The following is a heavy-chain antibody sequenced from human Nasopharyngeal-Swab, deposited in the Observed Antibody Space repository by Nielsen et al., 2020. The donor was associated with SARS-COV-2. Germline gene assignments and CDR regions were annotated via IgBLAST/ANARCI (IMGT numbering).Heavy chain of an antibody. J-gene: IGHJ5*02. D-gene: IGHD3-10*01. Sequence: GGSLRLSCAASGFTFSSYWMHWVRQAPGKGLEWVAVISYDGSNKYYADSVKGRFTISRDNSKNTLYLQMNSLRAEDTAVYYCARERGDYGSGINWFDPWGQGTLVTVSS. V-gene: IGHV3-30*03. CDR1: GFTFSSYW. CDR3: ARERGDYGSGINWFDP. CDR2: ISYDGSNK.